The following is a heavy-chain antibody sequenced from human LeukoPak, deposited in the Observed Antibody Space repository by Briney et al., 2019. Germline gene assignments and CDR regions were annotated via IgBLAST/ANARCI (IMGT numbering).Heavy chain of an antibody. V-gene: IGHV4-34*01. CDR1: GGSFSGYY. D-gene: IGHD3-9*01. Sequence: SETLSLTCAVYGGSFSGYYWSWIRQPPGKGLEWIGEINHSGSTNYNPSLKSRVTMSIDTSKNQFSLKLSSVTAADTAVYYCAREPIYDILTGYYIDYWGQGTLVTVSS. J-gene: IGHJ4*02. CDR3: AREPIYDILTGYYIDY. CDR2: INHSGST.